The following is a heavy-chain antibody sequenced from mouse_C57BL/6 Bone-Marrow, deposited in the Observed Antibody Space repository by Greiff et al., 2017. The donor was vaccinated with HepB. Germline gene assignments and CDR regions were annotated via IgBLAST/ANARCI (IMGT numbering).Heavy chain of an antibody. CDR1: GFSLTSYG. CDR2: IWSGGST. CDR3: ARNALYYGSSPWYFDV. Sequence: QVQLQQSGPGLVQPSQSLSITCTVSGFSLTSYGVHWVRQSPGKGLEWLGVIWSGGSTDYNAAFISRLSISKDNSKSQVFFKMNSLQADDTAIYYCARNALYYGSSPWYFDVWGTGTTVTVSS. J-gene: IGHJ1*03. D-gene: IGHD1-1*01. V-gene: IGHV2-2*01.